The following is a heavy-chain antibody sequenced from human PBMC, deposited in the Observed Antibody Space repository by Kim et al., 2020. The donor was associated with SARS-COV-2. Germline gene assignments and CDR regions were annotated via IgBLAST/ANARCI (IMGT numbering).Heavy chain of an antibody. CDR3: ARDGELSYYYYYMDV. V-gene: IGHV3-66*01. J-gene: IGHJ6*03. Sequence: ADSGKGMFTIARDDSKTTLYLQMNSLRAEDTAVYYCARDGELSYYYYYMDVWGKGTTVTVSS. D-gene: IGHD3-16*02.